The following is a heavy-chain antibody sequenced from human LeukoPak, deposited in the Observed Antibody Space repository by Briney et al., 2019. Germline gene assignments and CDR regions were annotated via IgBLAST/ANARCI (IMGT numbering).Heavy chain of an antibody. D-gene: IGHD6-6*01. J-gene: IGHJ4*02. Sequence: GSSVKVSCKASGGTFSSYAISWVRQAPGQGLEWMGGIIPIFGTANYAQKFQGRVTITTDESTSTAYMELSSLRSEDTAVYYCAREAEYSSSGLHFDYWGQGTLVTVSS. V-gene: IGHV1-69*05. CDR1: GGTFSSYA. CDR2: IIPIFGTA. CDR3: AREAEYSSSGLHFDY.